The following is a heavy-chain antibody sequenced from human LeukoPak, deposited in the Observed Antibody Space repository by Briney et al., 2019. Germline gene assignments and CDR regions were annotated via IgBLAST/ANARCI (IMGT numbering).Heavy chain of an antibody. CDR3: ARASYYYDSSGHYFDY. J-gene: IGHJ4*02. D-gene: IGHD3-22*01. CDR2: INPSGGST. V-gene: IGHV1-46*01. CDR1: GYTFTSYY. Sequence: ASVKVSCKASGYTFTSYYMHWVRQAPGQGLEWMGIINPSGGSTSYAQKFQGRVTMTRDTSTNTVYMELSSLRSEDAAVYYCARASYYYDSSGHYFDYWGQGTLVTVSS.